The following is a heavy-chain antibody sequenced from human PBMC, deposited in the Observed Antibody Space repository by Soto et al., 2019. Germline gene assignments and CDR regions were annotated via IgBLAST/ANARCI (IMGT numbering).Heavy chain of an antibody. CDR2: ISGTGSNT. Sequence: EVQLLDSGGGLVQPGGSLRLSCVASGFTFSSYAMSWVRQAPGKGLEWVATISGTGSNTYYADSVKGRLTIARDNSKNTVYLQMDSLRAADTAVYFCAKGAIAVAGDHFAYWGQGTLVTVSS. CDR1: GFTFSSYA. D-gene: IGHD6-19*01. CDR3: AKGAIAVAGDHFAY. J-gene: IGHJ4*02. V-gene: IGHV3-23*01.